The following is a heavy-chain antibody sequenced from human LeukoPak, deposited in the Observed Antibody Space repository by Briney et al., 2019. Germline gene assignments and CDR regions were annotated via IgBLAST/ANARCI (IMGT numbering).Heavy chain of an antibody. D-gene: IGHD3-9*01. CDR1: GYTLTVNN. CDR3: AREVKDDNCDCKSFDY. Sequence: ASVKVSFKASGYTLTVNNMHWVRQAPGQGHEWMGCISPNRGDTTYAQKFQGRVTMTRDTSFSTAYMELNGLRSDDTAVYYFAREVKDDNCDCKSFDYWGQGTLVTVSS. J-gene: IGHJ4*02. CDR2: ISPNRGDT. V-gene: IGHV1-2*02.